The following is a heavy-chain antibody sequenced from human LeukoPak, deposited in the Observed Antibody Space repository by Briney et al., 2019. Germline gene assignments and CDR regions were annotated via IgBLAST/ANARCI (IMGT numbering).Heavy chain of an antibody. V-gene: IGHV3-48*01. D-gene: IGHD3-10*01. CDR1: GLTFSSYS. CDR3: ARIEGARSLVHFDY. Sequence: GGSLRLSCAASGLTFSSYSMNWVRQAPGKGLEWVSYITSSSSTIYYADSVKGRFTISRDKAKNSLYLQMNSLRAEDTAVYYCARIEGARSLVHFDYWGQGTLVTVSS. J-gene: IGHJ4*02. CDR2: ITSSSSTI.